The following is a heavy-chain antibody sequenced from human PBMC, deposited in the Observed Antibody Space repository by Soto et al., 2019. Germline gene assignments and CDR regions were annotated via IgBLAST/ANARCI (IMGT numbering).Heavy chain of an antibody. J-gene: IGHJ6*02. CDR1: GGSISSFY. CDR2: IYYGST. CDR3: ARDLPPLVLTYYTGMDV. Sequence: PSETLSLTCTVFGGSISSFYWSWIRLSPGKGLEWIGYIYYGSTKYNPSLKSRVTISVDTSKNQFSLRLSSVTAADTAMYYCARDLPPLVLTYYTGMDVWGQGTTVTVSS. D-gene: IGHD3-9*01. V-gene: IGHV4-59*12.